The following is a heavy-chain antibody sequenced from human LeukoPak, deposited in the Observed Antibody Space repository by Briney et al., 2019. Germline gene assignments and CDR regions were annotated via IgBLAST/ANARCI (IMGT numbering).Heavy chain of an antibody. CDR3: AREYDGSGRFSYAIDV. V-gene: IGHV3-21*01. CDR1: GFTFSRYS. Sequence: SGGSLRLSWPASGFTFSRYSVNWVRQAPGKGLEWVSSISYITSYVYYADSVKGRFTISRDNAKNSLDLQMSSLRAEDTAVHYCAREYDGSGRFSYAIDVWGQGTTVTVSS. CDR2: ISYITSYV. J-gene: IGHJ6*02. D-gene: IGHD3-10*01.